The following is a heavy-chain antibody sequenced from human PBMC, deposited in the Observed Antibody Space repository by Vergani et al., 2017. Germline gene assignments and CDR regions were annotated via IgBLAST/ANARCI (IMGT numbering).Heavy chain of an antibody. J-gene: IGHJ4*02. CDR2: IDPSDSYT. D-gene: IGHD6-13*01. Sequence: EVQLVQSGAEVKKPGESLRISCKGSGYSFTSYWIIWVRQMPGKGLECMGRIDPSDSYTKYSPSFQGHVTMSADKSISTAYLQWSSLKASDTAMYYCARQNRIAQDYWGQGTLVTVSS. CDR3: ARQNRIAQDY. CDR1: GYSFTSYW. V-gene: IGHV5-10-1*03.